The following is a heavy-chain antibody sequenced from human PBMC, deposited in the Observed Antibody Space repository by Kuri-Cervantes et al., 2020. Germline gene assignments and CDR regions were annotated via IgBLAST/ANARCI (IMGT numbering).Heavy chain of an antibody. CDR2: INPSGGST. CDR3: AREGAGGYDPLYYFDY. D-gene: IGHD5-12*01. J-gene: IGHJ4*02. V-gene: IGHV1-46*01. CDR1: GYTFTSYY. Sequence: ASVKVSCKASGYTFTSYYMHWVRQAPGQGLEWMGIINPSGGSTSYAQKFQGRVTMTRDTSTSTVYMELSSLRSEDTAVYYCAREGAGGYDPLYYFDYWGQGTLVTVSS.